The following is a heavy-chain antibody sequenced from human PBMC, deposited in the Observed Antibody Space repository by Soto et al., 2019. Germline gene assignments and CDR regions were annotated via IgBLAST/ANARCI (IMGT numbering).Heavy chain of an antibody. D-gene: IGHD6-19*01. Sequence: PSETLSLTCTDSGGSVSSGSYYWSWIRQPPGKGLGCIGYIYYSGSTNYNPSLKSRVTISVDTSKNQFSLQLSSVTAADTAVYYCARDGSFVAGTVSDWAQATLVTVTS. CDR3: ARDGSFVAGTVSD. CDR1: GGSVSSGSYY. J-gene: IGHJ4*02. V-gene: IGHV4-61*01. CDR2: IYYSGST.